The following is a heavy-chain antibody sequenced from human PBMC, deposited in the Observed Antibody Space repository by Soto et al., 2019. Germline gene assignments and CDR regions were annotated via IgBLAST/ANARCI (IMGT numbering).Heavy chain of an antibody. CDR3: AKDLRVYRPIIVASSFYGMDI. V-gene: IGHV3-30*18. CDR1: GFPFSRHG. D-gene: IGHD2-21*01. Sequence: QGQLVESGGGLVQPGRSLRLSCAASGFPFSRHGMYWVRQAPGKALEWVAVISHAGNYRYYAESVEGRFTISRVNYLNTVYLQTDSLRTDDTGVYYCAKDLRVYRPIIVASSFYGMDIWGPGTTVTVSS. J-gene: IGHJ6*02. CDR2: ISHAGNYR.